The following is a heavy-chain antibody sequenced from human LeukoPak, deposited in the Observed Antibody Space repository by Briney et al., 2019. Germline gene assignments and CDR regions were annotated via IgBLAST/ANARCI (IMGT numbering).Heavy chain of an antibody. Sequence: GASVKVSCKASGGTFSSYAISWVRQAPGQGLEWMGRIIPILGIANYAQKFQGRVTITADKSTSTAYMELSSLRSEDTAVYYCARGTRARYSSGWIYYFDYWGQGTLVTVSS. CDR1: GGTFSSYA. CDR3: ARGTRARYSSGWIYYFDY. V-gene: IGHV1-69*04. J-gene: IGHJ4*02. CDR2: IIPILGIA. D-gene: IGHD6-19*01.